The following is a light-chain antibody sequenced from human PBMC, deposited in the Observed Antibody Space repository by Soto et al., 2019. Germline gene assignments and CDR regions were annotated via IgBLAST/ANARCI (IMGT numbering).Light chain of an antibody. J-gene: IGKJ1*01. CDR3: QQYNSWPRT. V-gene: IGKV3-20*01. CDR1: QSVSSSY. Sequence: DIVLTQSPDTLSLSPGERATLSCRASQSVSSSYLAWYQQKPGQAPRLLIYGASSRATGIPDRFSGSGSGTDFTLTITSLQSEDFAVYYCQQYNSWPRTFGQGTKVDIK. CDR2: GAS.